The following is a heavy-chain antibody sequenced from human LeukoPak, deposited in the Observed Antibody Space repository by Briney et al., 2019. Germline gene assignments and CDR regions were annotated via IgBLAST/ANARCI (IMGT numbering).Heavy chain of an antibody. CDR2: ISGSGGST. CDR1: GFTFSSYA. Sequence: AGGSLRLSCAASGFTFSSYAMSWVRQAPGKGLEWASAISGSGGSTYYVDSVKGRFTISRDNSKNTLYLQMNSLRAEDTAVYYCAKGPKVVATVFDYWGQGTLVTVSS. J-gene: IGHJ4*02. V-gene: IGHV3-23*01. D-gene: IGHD5-12*01. CDR3: AKGPKVVATVFDY.